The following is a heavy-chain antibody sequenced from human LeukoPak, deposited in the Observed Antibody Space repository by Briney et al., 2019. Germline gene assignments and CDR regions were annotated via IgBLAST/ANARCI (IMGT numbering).Heavy chain of an antibody. V-gene: IGHV1-8*01. Sequence: GASVKVSCKASGYTFTSYDINWVRQATGQGLEWMGWMNPNSGNTGYAQKFQGRVTMTRNTSISTAYMELSSLRSEDTAVYYCARGAHYDILTGRVLNWFDPWGQGTLVTVSS. CDR1: GYTFTSYD. J-gene: IGHJ5*02. D-gene: IGHD3-9*01. CDR3: ARGAHYDILTGRVLNWFDP. CDR2: MNPNSGNT.